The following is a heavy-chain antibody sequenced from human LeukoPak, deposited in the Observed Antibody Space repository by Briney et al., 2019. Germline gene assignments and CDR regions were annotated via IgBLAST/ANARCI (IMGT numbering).Heavy chain of an antibody. D-gene: IGHD3-9*01. Sequence: SGTLSLTCTVSGGSISSSSYYWGWIRQPPGKGLEWIGSIYYSGSTYYNPSLKSRVTISVDTSKNQFSLKLRSVTAADTAVYYCARQYIDILTGYHRGELYWYFDLWGRGTLVTVSS. CDR1: GGSISSSSYY. CDR2: IYYSGST. J-gene: IGHJ2*01. V-gene: IGHV4-39*01. CDR3: ARQYIDILTGYHRGELYWYFDL.